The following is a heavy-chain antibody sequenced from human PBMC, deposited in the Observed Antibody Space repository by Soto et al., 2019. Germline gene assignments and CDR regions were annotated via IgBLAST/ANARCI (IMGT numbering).Heavy chain of an antibody. CDR3: AANSLGGGSQGDV. J-gene: IGHJ6*02. CDR1: GGTLSIYG. V-gene: IGHV1-69*01. CDR2: TIPIFGTT. Sequence: QVQLVQSGAEVKKPGSSVKVSCKASGGTLSIYGSSWVRQAPGQGLEWMGGTIPIFGTTVYAPRLQGRLTITADGPTSTSYMELSGLTFEDTAVYYCAANSLGGGSQGDVWGQGTTVTVSS. D-gene: IGHD3-10*01.